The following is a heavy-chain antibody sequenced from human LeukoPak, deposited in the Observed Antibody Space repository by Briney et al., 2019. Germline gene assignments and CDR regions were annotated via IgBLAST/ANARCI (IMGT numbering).Heavy chain of an antibody. V-gene: IGHV4-59*01. Sequence: SETLSLTCTVSGGSISIYYWGWIRQPPGKGLEWIGYIYNSGSTNYNPSLRSRVTISVDTSKNQFSLKLNSVTAADTAVYYCVRDRELTYWSQGTLVTVSS. CDR1: GGSISIYY. D-gene: IGHD1-26*01. CDR3: VRDRELTY. CDR2: IYNSGST. J-gene: IGHJ4*02.